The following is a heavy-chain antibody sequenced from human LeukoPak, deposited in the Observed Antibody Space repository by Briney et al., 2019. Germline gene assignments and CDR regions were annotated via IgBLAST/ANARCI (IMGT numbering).Heavy chain of an antibody. CDR2: INHSGST. CDR3: ARASHDYGDYSHFDY. V-gene: IGHV4-34*01. J-gene: IGHJ4*02. CDR1: GGSFSGYY. D-gene: IGHD4-17*01. Sequence: SETLSLTCAVYGGSFSGYYWSWIRQPPGKWLEWLGEINHSGSTNYNPSLKSRVTIAVDKSKNQFSLKLSSVTAADTAVYYCARASHDYGDYSHFDYWGQGTLVTVSS.